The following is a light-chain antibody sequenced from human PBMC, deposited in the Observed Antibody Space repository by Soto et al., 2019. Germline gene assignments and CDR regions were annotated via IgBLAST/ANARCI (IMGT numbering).Light chain of an antibody. CDR2: GAS. CDR1: QSVSNN. J-gene: IGKJ1*01. Sequence: IVMTQSPAALSVSPGERATLSCRASQSVSNNLAWYQQKPGQAPRLLIYGASTRATGIPARFSGSGSGTEFTLTISSLQPDDFATYYCQHYNSYSEAFGQGTKVDIK. V-gene: IGKV3-15*01. CDR3: QHYNSYSEA.